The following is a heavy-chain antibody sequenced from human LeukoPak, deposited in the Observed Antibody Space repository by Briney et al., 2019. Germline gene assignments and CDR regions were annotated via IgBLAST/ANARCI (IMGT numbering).Heavy chain of an antibody. J-gene: IGHJ4*02. D-gene: IGHD3-22*01. Sequence: ASVTVSCTASGYTFTSYGISWVRQAPGQGLEWMGWISAYNGNTNYAQKLQGRVTMTTDTSTSTAYMELRSLRSDDTAVYYCARVDSSGYEFDYWGQGTLVTVSS. CDR1: GYTFTSYG. CDR2: ISAYNGNT. CDR3: ARVDSSGYEFDY. V-gene: IGHV1-18*01.